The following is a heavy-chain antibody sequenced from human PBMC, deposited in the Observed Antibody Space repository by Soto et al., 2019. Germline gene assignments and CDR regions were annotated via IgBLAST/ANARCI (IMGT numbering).Heavy chain of an antibody. D-gene: IGHD3-10*01. CDR2: VYHTGRT. V-gene: IGHV4-61*01. Sequence: SETLSLTCTVSGGSFKSGSYSWSWIRQPPGKGLEWIGYVYHTGRTSYNPSLKSRVSISMDTSKNQFSLNLDSVTAADTAVYFCARDQRYYGSGYYYSDSWGQGTLVTVSS. J-gene: IGHJ1*01. CDR1: GGSFKSGSYS. CDR3: ARDQRYYGSGYYYSDS.